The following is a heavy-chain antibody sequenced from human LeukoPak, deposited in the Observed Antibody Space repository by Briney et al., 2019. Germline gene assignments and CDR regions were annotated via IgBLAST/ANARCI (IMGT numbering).Heavy chain of an antibody. D-gene: IGHD3-10*01. V-gene: IGHV1-2*02. Sequence: ASVKVSCKASGYTFTGYYMHWVRQAPGQGLEWVGWINANSGDTNYAQKFQGRVTMTRDTSISTAYMELSRLRSDDTAVYYCAREESSMKFDWGQGTLATVPS. J-gene: IGHJ4*02. CDR2: INANSGDT. CDR1: GYTFTGYY. CDR3: AREESSMKFD.